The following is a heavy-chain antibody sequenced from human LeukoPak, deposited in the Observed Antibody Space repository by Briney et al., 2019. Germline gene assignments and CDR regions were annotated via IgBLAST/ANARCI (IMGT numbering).Heavy chain of an antibody. J-gene: IGHJ4*02. CDR3: ALDYGGKGSFDY. Sequence: SGPTLVNPTQTLTLTCTFSGFSLSTSGMRVSWIRQPPGKALEWLARIDWDDDKFYSTSLKTRLTISKDTSENQVVLTMTNMDPVDTATYYCALDYGGKGSFDYWGQGTLVTVSS. V-gene: IGHV2-70*04. CDR2: IDWDDDK. D-gene: IGHD2-21*01. CDR1: GFSLSTSGMR.